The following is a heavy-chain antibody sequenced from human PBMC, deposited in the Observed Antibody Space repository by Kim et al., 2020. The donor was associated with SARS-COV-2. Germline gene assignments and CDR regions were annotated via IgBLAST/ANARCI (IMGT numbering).Heavy chain of an antibody. Sequence: SETLSLTCAVYGGSFSGYYWSWIRQPPGKGLEWIGEINHSGSTNYNPSLKSRVTISVDTSKNQFSLKLSSVTAADTAVYYCARAPRFRINYFDYWGQGTLVTVSS. CDR3: ARAPRFRINYFDY. V-gene: IGHV4-34*01. CDR2: INHSGST. J-gene: IGHJ4*02. CDR1: GGSFSGYY. D-gene: IGHD2-15*01.